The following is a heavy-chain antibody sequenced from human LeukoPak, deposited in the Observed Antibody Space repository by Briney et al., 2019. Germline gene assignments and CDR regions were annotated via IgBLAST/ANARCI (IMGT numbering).Heavy chain of an antibody. CDR3: ATTAAAGQLDY. J-gene: IGHJ4*02. D-gene: IGHD6-13*01. Sequence: GGSLRLSCAASGFTFSTYGMTWVRQAPGKGLEWVSSITDSGGSTYYADSVKGRFTIFRDNSKNTLYVQMNNLRAEDTAIYYCATTAAAGQLDYWGQGTLVTVSS. CDR2: ITDSGGST. CDR1: GFTFSTYG. V-gene: IGHV3-23*01.